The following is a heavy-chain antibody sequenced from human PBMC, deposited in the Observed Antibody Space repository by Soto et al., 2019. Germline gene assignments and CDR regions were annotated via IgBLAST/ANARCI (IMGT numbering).Heavy chain of an antibody. CDR2: IYPDDSDT. J-gene: IGHJ6*02. CDR3: ARQRGKILSRQGPYGMDV. CDR1: GGSISSSSYY. D-gene: IGHD2-15*01. Sequence: QLQLQESGPGLVKPSETLSLTCTVSGGSISSSSYYWGWIRQPPGKGLEWIGSIYPDDSDTRYSPSFQGQVTFSADKSIRTAYLQWRSLKASDTAMYYCARQRGKILSRQGPYGMDVWGQGTPVTVSS. V-gene: IGHV4-39*07.